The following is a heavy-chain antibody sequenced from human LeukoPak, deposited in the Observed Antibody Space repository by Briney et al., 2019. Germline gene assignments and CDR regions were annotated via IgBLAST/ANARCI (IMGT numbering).Heavy chain of an antibody. CDR1: GFTFDDYT. Sequence: TGGSLRLSCAASGFTFDDYTMHWVRQALGKGLEWVSGISWNSGSIGYADSVKGRLTISRDNAKNSLYLQMNSLRAEDTALYYCAKDSDSSGYYSAFDYWGQGTLVTVSS. J-gene: IGHJ4*02. CDR3: AKDSDSSGYYSAFDY. V-gene: IGHV3-9*01. D-gene: IGHD3-22*01. CDR2: ISWNSGSI.